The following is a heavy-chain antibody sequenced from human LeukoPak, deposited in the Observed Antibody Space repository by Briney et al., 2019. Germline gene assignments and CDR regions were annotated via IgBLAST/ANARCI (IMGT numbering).Heavy chain of an antibody. Sequence: SETLSLTCTVSGGSVTSDYCSWVRQPPGKGLEWIGYIYYAGGTNYNPSLESRVTISVDTSKNQFSLKLRSVAAADTAVYYCARGHFIVATGVYYLDYWGPGTLVTVSS. V-gene: IGHV4-59*02. CDR2: IYYAGGT. CDR1: GGSVTSDY. CDR3: ARGHFIVATGVYYLDY. D-gene: IGHD6-13*01. J-gene: IGHJ4*02.